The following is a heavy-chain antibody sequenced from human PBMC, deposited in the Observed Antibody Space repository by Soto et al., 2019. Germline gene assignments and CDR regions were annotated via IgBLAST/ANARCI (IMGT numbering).Heavy chain of an antibody. CDR2: IYYRGST. V-gene: IGHV4-39*01. J-gene: IGHJ6*03. D-gene: IGHD4-17*01. CDR3: ARVYGDNYNYDYHYMDV. CDR1: GGSVSSGSYY. Sequence: SETLSLTCTVSGGSVSSGSYYWGWIRQPPGKGLEWIGSIYYRGSTYYNPSLKSRVTISVDTSKNQFSLRLTSVTAADTAVYYCARVYGDNYNYDYHYMDVWGKGTTVTVSS.